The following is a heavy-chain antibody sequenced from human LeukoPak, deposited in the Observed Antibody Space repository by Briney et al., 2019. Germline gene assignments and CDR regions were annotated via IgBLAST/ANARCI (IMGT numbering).Heavy chain of an antibody. CDR1: GGSISSYY. J-gene: IGHJ4*02. D-gene: IGHD3-22*01. V-gene: IGHV4-4*07. CDR3: ARANPAPYDSSGYNFRGYFDY. CDR2: IYTSGST. Sequence: SETLSLTCTVSGGSISSYYWSWIRQPAGKGLEWIGRIYTSGSTNYNPSLKSRVTMSVDTSKNQFSLKLSSVTAADTAVYYCARANPAPYDSSGYNFRGYFDYWGQGTRVTVST.